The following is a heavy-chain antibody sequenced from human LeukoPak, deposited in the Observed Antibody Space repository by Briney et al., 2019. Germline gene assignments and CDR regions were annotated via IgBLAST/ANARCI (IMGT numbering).Heavy chain of an antibody. Sequence: GGSLRLSCTASGFTFSSYSMNWVRQAPGKGLEWVSSISTSSSYIYYADSVKGRFTISRDNARNSLYLQMNSPRAEDTAVYYCAELGITMIGGVWGKGTTVTISS. V-gene: IGHV3-21*01. J-gene: IGHJ6*04. D-gene: IGHD3-10*02. CDR3: AELGITMIGGV. CDR1: GFTFSSYS. CDR2: ISTSSSYI.